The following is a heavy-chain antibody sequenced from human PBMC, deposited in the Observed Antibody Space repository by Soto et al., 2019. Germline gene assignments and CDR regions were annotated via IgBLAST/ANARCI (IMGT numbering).Heavy chain of an antibody. CDR2: ISGGGGST. V-gene: IGHV3-23*01. D-gene: IGHD3-9*01. Sequence: GGSLRLSCAASGFTFSNYAMTWVRQAPGKGLDWVSAISGGGGSTYYADSVKGRFTIFRDNSKTTLYLQMNSLRAEDTAVYYCAKIAYFDILSGSRKFNWFDPWGQGTLVTVSS. CDR3: AKIAYFDILSGSRKFNWFDP. J-gene: IGHJ5*02. CDR1: GFTFSNYA.